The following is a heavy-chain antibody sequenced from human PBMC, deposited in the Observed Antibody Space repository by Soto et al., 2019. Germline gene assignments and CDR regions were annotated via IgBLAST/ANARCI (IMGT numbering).Heavy chain of an antibody. CDR2: IYYSGST. V-gene: IGHV4-59*01. J-gene: IGHJ4*02. Sequence: SETLSLTCTVSGGSISSYYWSWIRQPPGKGLEWIGYIYYSGSTNYNPSLKSRVPISVDTSKNQFSLKLSSVTAADTAVYYCARGGPVRYSSSWYPPPFDYWGQGTLVTVSS. CDR3: ARGGPVRYSSSWYPPPFDY. CDR1: GGSISSYY. D-gene: IGHD6-13*01.